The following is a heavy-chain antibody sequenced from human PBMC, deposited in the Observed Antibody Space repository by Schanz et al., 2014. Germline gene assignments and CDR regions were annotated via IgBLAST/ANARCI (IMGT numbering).Heavy chain of an antibody. CDR1: GFTFSSYG. CDR2: MSYDGSIK. Sequence: VLLVESGGGLVKPGGSLRLSCAASGFTFSSYGMHWVRQAPGKGLEWVAAMSYDGSIKYYGDSVKGRFTISRDNAKNSLYLQMNSLRAEDTAVYYCAREEGWGIAAAGPKHYYYGMDVWGQGTTVTVSS. D-gene: IGHD6-13*01. V-gene: IGHV3-33*01. CDR3: AREEGWGIAAAGPKHYYYGMDV. J-gene: IGHJ6*02.